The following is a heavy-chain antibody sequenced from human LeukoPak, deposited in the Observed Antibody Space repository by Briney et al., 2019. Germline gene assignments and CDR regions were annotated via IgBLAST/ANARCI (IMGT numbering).Heavy chain of an antibody. CDR2: IIPIFGTA. J-gene: IGHJ1*01. V-gene: IGHV1-69*13. CDR3: ARSGYCSGGSCSEYFQH. Sequence: RGASVKVSCKASGGTFSSYAISWVRQAPGQGLEWTGGIIPIFGTANYAQKFQGRVTITADESTSTAYMELSSLRSEDTAVYYCARSGYCSGGSCSEYFQHWGQGTLVTVSS. D-gene: IGHD2-15*01. CDR1: GGTFSSYA.